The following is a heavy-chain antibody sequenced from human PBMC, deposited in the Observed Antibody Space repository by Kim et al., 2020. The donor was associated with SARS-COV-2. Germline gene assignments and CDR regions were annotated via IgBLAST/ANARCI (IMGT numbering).Heavy chain of an antibody. D-gene: IGHD4-17*01. V-gene: IGHV5-51*01. Sequence: GESLKISCKGSGYSFTSYWIGWVRQMPGKGLEWMGIIYPGDSDTRYSPSFQGQVTISADKSISTAYLQWSSLKASDTAMYYCARHGAYGGNGKNWFDPWGQGTLVTVSS. CDR2: IYPGDSDT. J-gene: IGHJ5*02. CDR1: GYSFTSYW. CDR3: ARHGAYGGNGKNWFDP.